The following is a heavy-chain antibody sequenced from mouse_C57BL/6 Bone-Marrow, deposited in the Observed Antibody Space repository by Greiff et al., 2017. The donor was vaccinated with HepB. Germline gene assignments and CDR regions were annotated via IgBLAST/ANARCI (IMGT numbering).Heavy chain of an antibody. V-gene: IGHV1-64*01. CDR2: IHPNSGST. CDR1: GYTFTSYW. CDR3: ARRSGIYYYGSSPYFDY. J-gene: IGHJ2*01. Sequence: VQLQQPGAELVKPGASVKLSCKASGYTFTSYWMHWVKPRPGQGLEWIGMIHPNSGSTNYNEKFKSKATLTVDKSSSTAYMQLSSLTSEDSAVYYCARRSGIYYYGSSPYFDYWGQGTTLTVSS. D-gene: IGHD1-1*01.